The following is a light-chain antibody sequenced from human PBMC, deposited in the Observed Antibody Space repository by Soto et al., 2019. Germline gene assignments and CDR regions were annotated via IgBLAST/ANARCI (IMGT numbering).Light chain of an antibody. CDR1: QSVSSSY. J-gene: IGKJ1*01. V-gene: IGKV3-20*01. Sequence: EIVLTQSPGTLSLYTGERATLSCRASQSVSSSYLAWYQQKPGQAPRLLIYGASSRATGIPDRFSGSGSGTDFTLTISRLEPEDFAVYYCQQYGSSPWTFGQGTKV. CDR3: QQYGSSPWT. CDR2: GAS.